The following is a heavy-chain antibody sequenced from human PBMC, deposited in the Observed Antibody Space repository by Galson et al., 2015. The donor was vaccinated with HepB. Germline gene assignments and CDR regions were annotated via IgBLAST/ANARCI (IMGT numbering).Heavy chain of an antibody. CDR2: ISYDGSNK. J-gene: IGHJ4*02. CDR1: GFTFSSYA. D-gene: IGHD4-23*01. Sequence: SLRLSCAASGFTFSSYAMHWVRQAPGKGLEWVAVISYDGSNKYYADSVKGRFTISRDNSKNTLYLRMNSLRAEDTAVYYCARDHWYGGNSYRVTYFDYWGQGTLVTVSS. V-gene: IGHV3-30*04. CDR3: ARDHWYGGNSYRVTYFDY.